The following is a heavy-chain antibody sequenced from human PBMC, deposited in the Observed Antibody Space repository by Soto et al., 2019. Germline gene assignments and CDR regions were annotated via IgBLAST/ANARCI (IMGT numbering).Heavy chain of an antibody. J-gene: IGHJ3*02. CDR2: IIPIFGTA. V-gene: IGHV1-69*13. CDR1: GGTFSSYA. D-gene: IGHD3-22*01. CDR3: ALGSVYYYDSSGYYHRCAFDI. Sequence: SVKVSCKASGGTFSSYAISWVRQAPGQGLEWMGGIIPIFGTANYAQKFQGRVTITADESTSTAYMALSSLRSEDTAVYYCALGSVYYYDSSGYYHRCAFDIWGQGTMVTVS.